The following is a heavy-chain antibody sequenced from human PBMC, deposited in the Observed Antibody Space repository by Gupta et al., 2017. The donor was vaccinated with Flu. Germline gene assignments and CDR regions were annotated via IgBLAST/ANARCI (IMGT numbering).Heavy chain of an antibody. CDR1: GGSFSGYS. Sequence: QLKQSGAGLLKPSETLSLTCAVDGGSFSGYSCSWIRLIPGKGLQWIGEITHSGTANYNPSLGSRVTISRDTSENQFSLKMTSVTAADTATYYCARGRIATSVHNWFDPWGQGILVTVSS. CDR3: ARGRIATSVHNWFDP. CDR2: ITHSGTA. J-gene: IGHJ5*02. D-gene: IGHD6-13*01. V-gene: IGHV4-34*01.